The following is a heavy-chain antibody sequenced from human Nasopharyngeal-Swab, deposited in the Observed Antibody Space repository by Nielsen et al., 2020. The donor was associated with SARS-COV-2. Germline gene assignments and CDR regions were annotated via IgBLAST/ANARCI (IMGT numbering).Heavy chain of an antibody. CDR3: ARDEGVYSSSSRGAFDI. CDR1: GYSFTSYW. J-gene: IGHJ3*02. V-gene: IGHV5-51*01. Sequence: GGSLRLSRKGSGYSFTSYWIGWVRQMPGKGLEWMGIIYPGDSDTRYSPSFQGQVTISADKSISTAYLQWSSLKASDTAMYYCARDEGVYSSSSRGAFDIWGQGTMVTVSS. D-gene: IGHD6-6*01. CDR2: IYPGDSDT.